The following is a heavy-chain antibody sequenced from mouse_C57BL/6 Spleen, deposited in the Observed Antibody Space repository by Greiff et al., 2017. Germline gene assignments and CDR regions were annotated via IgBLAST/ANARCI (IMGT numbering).Heavy chain of an antibody. D-gene: IGHD1-1*01. CDR1: GYSITSDY. CDR3: ARGPHYYGSPYWYFDV. Sequence: EVQLVESGPGLAKPSQTLSLTCSVTGYSITSDYWNWIRKFPGNKLEYMGYISYSGSTYYNPSLKSRISITRDTSKNQYYLQLNSVTTEDTATYYCARGPHYYGSPYWYFDVWGTGTTVTVSS. CDR2: ISYSGST. V-gene: IGHV3-8*01. J-gene: IGHJ1*03.